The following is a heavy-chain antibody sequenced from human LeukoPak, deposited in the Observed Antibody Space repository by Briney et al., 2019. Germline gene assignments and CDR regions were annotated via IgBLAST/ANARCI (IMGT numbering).Heavy chain of an antibody. V-gene: IGHV4-38-2*01. CDR3: ARHKMVRGVIFYY. Sequence: SETLFLTCAVSGYSISSGYYWGWIRQPPGKGLEWIGSIYHSGSTYYNPSLKSRVTISVDTSKNQFSLKLSSVTAADTAVYYCARHKMVRGVIFYYWGQGTLVTLSS. CDR1: GYSISSGYY. D-gene: IGHD3-10*01. J-gene: IGHJ4*02. CDR2: IYHSGST.